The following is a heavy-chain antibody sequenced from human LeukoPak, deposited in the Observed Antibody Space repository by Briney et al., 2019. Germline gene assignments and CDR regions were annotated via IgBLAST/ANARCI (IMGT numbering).Heavy chain of an antibody. D-gene: IGHD2-2*01. J-gene: IGHJ3*02. Sequence: SETLSLTCTVSGGSISSYYWSWIRQPPGKGLEWIGYIYYSGSTNYNPSLKSRVTISVDTSKNQFSLKLSSVTAADTAVYYCARDPGRYCSSTSCSTDAFDIWGQGTMATVSS. CDR1: GGSISSYY. CDR3: ARDPGRYCSSTSCSTDAFDI. CDR2: IYYSGST. V-gene: IGHV4-59*01.